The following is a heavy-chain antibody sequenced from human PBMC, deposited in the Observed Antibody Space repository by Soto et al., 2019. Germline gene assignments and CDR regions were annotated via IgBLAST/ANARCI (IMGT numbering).Heavy chain of an antibody. Sequence: PXQSLRHSCAASGFTFSSYGMHWVRQAAGKGLESVAVISYDGSNKYYADSVKGLFTISRDNSKNALYLQMNSLRAADTAVYYCAKSPLSYNWDAFDIWGQGTMVTVSS. J-gene: IGHJ3*02. CDR3: AKSPLSYNWDAFDI. CDR1: GFTFSSYG. CDR2: ISYDGSNK. D-gene: IGHD1-20*01. V-gene: IGHV3-30*18.